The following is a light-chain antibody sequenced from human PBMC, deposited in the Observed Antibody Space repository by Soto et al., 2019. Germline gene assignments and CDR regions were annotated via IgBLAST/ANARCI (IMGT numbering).Light chain of an antibody. CDR3: QQDNKWAMT. CDR1: QSVSSN. V-gene: IGKV3D-15*01. J-gene: IGKJ5*01. Sequence: QYPIAPSGSPRDRATLSCRASQSVSSNLAWYQQKPGQAPRLLIYDASSRATGIPDRFSGSGSGTDFTLTINRLVTVDFAVYDCQQDNKWAMTFGPGTRLEI. CDR2: DAS.